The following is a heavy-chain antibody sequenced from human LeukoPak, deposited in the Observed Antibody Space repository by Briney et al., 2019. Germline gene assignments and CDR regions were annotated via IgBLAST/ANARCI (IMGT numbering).Heavy chain of an antibody. CDR3: ARADRPDYFDY. CDR1: GGSFSGYY. J-gene: IGHJ4*02. CDR2: INHSGST. D-gene: IGHD3-22*01. V-gene: IGHV4-34*01. Sequence: SETLSLTCAVYGGSFSGYYWSWIRQPPGKGLEWIGEINHSGSTNYNPSLKSRVTISVDTSKNQFSLKLSSVTAADTAVYYCARADRPDYFDYWGQGTLVTVSS.